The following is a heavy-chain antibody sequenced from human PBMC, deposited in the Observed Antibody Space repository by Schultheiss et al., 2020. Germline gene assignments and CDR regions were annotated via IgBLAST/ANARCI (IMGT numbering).Heavy chain of an antibody. CDR3: ARLPHYDFWSGYYTWSGYYYGMDV. CDR1: GGSISSYY. D-gene: IGHD3-3*01. Sequence: SETLSLTCTVSGGSISSYYWSWIRQPPGKGLEWIGYIYYSGSTNYNPSLKSRVTISVDTSKNQFSLKLSSVTAADTAVYYCARLPHYDFWSGYYTWSGYYYGMDVWGQGTTVTVAS. CDR2: IYYSGST. J-gene: IGHJ6*02. V-gene: IGHV4-59*08.